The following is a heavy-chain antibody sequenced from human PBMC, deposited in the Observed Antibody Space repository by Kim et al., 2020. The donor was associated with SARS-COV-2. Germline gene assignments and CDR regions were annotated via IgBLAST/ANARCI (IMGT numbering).Heavy chain of an antibody. D-gene: IGHD3-10*01. J-gene: IGHJ4*02. CDR1: GGSISSSSYY. CDR3: ARSPYYYGSGSYYPYYFDY. Sequence: SETLSLTCTVSGGSISSSSYYWGWIRQPPGKGLEWIGSIYYSGSTYYNPSLKSRVTISVDTSKNQFSLKLSSVTAADTAVYYCARSPYYYGSGSYYPYYFDYWGQGTLVTVSS. V-gene: IGHV4-39*01. CDR2: IYYSGST.